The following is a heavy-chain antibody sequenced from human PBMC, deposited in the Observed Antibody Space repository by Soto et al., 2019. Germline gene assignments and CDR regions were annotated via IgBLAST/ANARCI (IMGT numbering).Heavy chain of an antibody. CDR3: AREYYYDLTNNYYFDY. Sequence: PGGSLRLSCAASGFTVSSNYMSWVRQAPGKGLEWVSVIYSGGSTYYADSVKGRFTISRDNSKNTLYLQMNSLRAEDTAVYYCAREYYYDLTNNYYFDYWGQGTLVTVS. V-gene: IGHV3-66*01. J-gene: IGHJ4*02. D-gene: IGHD3-22*01. CDR2: IYSGGST. CDR1: GFTVSSNY.